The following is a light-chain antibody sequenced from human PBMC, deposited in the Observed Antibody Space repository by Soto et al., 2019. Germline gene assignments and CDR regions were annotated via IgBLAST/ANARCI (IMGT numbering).Light chain of an antibody. CDR1: SSDVCGYNY. Sequence: QSVLTQPASVSGSPGQSITISCTGTSSDVCGYNYVSWYQQHPGKAPKLMIYDVSNRPSGGSNRFSGSKSGNTASLTISGLQAEDEAEYYCSSYTSSSTPYVFGTGTKLTVL. CDR3: SSYTSSSTPYV. CDR2: DVS. J-gene: IGLJ1*01. V-gene: IGLV2-14*01.